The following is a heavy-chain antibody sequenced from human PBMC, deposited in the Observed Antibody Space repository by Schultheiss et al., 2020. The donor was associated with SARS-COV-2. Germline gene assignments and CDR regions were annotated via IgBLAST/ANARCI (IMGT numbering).Heavy chain of an antibody. CDR2: IYYSGST. CDR1: GASISSYY. V-gene: IGHV4-39*07. CDR3: ARQTMVRGKSSSGGWFDP. Sequence: SETLSLTCTVSGASISSYYWGWIRQPPGKGLEWIGSIYYSGSTYYNPSLKSRVTISVDTSKNQFSLKLSSVTAADTAVYYCARQTMVRGKSSSGGWFDPWGQGTLVTVSS. J-gene: IGHJ5*02. D-gene: IGHD3-10*01.